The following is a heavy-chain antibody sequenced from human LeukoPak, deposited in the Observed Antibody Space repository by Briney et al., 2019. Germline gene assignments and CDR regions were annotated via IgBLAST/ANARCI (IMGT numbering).Heavy chain of an antibody. J-gene: IGHJ4*02. CDR2: ISAYSGKT. V-gene: IGHV1-18*01. Sequence: ASVKVSCKASGYTFSNYGITWVRQAPGQGLEWTGWISAYSGKTNSAQTLQGRVTFTTDTSTSTAYMELRSLRFDDTAVYYCVRLTAYSGYVLMGFEYWGQGTLVTVSS. CDR3: VRLTAYSGYVLMGFEY. D-gene: IGHD5-12*01. CDR1: GYTFSNYG.